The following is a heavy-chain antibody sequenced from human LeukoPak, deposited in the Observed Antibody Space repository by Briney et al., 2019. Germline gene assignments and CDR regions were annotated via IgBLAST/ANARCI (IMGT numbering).Heavy chain of an antibody. CDR1: GFRLTTYG. V-gene: IGHV3-30*02. CDR2: IPFDGSDE. Sequence: GGSLRLSCEVSGFRLTTYGTHWVRQAPGKGLEWVAYIPFDGSDEYYVDSVKGRFTISRDNAKNSLYLQMNSLRADDTAVYFCARGSYSPNWFDPWGQGTLVTVSS. CDR3: ARGSYSPNWFDP. J-gene: IGHJ5*02. D-gene: IGHD5-18*01.